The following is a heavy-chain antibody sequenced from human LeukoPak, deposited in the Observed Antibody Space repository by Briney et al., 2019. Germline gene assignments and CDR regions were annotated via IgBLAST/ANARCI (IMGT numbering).Heavy chain of an antibody. D-gene: IGHD5-12*01. V-gene: IGHV3-21*01. CDR3: ARGGIVATSFPIDY. J-gene: IGHJ4*02. CDR2: ISSSSSYI. Sequence: PGGSLRLSCAASGFTFSSYSMNWVRQAPGKGLEWVSSISSSSSYIYYADSVKGRFTISRDNAKNSLYLQMNSLRAEDTAVYYCARGGIVATSFPIDYWGQGTLVTVSS. CDR1: GFTFSSYS.